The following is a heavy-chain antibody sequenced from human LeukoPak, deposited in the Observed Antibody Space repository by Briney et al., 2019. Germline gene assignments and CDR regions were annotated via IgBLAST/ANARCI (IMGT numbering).Heavy chain of an antibody. D-gene: IGHD4-17*01. V-gene: IGHV3-30*18. CDR1: GFTFSSYG. CDR2: ISYDGSNK. CDR3: AKARLRNDAFDI. J-gene: IGHJ3*02. Sequence: GRSLRLSCAASGFTFSSYGMHWVRQAPGKGLEWVAVISYDGSNKYYADSVKGRFTISRDNAKNSLYLQMNSLRAEDTAVYYCAKARLRNDAFDIWGQGTRVTVSS.